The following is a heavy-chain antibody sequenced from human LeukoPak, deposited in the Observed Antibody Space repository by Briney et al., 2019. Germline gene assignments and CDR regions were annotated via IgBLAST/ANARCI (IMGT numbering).Heavy chain of an antibody. CDR1: GGSISSYY. V-gene: IGHV4-59*01. J-gene: IGHJ6*02. CDR3: ARASYSGYDYRYYYYGMDV. D-gene: IGHD5-12*01. CDR2: IYYSGST. Sequence: SETLSLTCTVSGGSISSYYWSWIRQPPGKGLEWIGYIYYSGSTNYNPSLKSRVTISVDTSKNQFSLKLSSVTAADTAVYYCARASYSGYDYRYYYYGMDVWGQGTTVTVSS.